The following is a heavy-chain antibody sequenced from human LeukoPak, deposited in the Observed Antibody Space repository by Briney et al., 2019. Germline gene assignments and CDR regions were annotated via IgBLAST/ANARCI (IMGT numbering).Heavy chain of an antibody. V-gene: IGHV4-34*01. D-gene: IGHD3-3*01. Sequence: SETLSLTCAVYGGSFSGYYWSWIRQPPGKGLKWIGEINHSGSTNYNPSLKSRVTISVDTSKNQFSLKLSSVTAADTAVYYCARAGPRTYYDFWSGYPGLYYYYMDVWGKGTTVTVSS. CDR3: ARAGPRTYYDFWSGYPGLYYYYMDV. CDR1: GGSFSGYY. CDR2: INHSGST. J-gene: IGHJ6*03.